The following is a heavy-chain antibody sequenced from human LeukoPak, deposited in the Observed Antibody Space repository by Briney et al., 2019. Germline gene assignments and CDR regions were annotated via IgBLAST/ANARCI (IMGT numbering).Heavy chain of an antibody. V-gene: IGHV4-34*01. CDR1: GGSFSGYY. D-gene: IGHD6-19*01. Sequence: SETLSLTCAVYGGSFSGYYWSWIRQPPGKGLEWIGEINHSGSTNYNPSLKSRVTISVDTSKNQFSLKLSSVTAADTAVYYCARRKQWLVPYFDYWGQGTLVTVSS. CDR3: ARRKQWLVPYFDY. CDR2: INHSGST. J-gene: IGHJ4*02.